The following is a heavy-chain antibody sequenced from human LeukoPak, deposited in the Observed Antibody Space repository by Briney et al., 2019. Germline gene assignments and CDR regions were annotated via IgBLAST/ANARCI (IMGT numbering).Heavy chain of an antibody. D-gene: IGHD4-11*01. CDR1: GFTVSGNY. CDR3: ARVLTVTNSYYFDD. CDR2: IYNGGST. Sequence: GGSLRLSCAASGFTVSGNYMSWVCQAPGKGLEWLAVIYNGGSTYYANTVKGRFTISRDNSKNTLYLQMNSLRAEDTAVYYWARVLTVTNSYYFDDWGQGTLVTASS. V-gene: IGHV3-53*01. J-gene: IGHJ4*02.